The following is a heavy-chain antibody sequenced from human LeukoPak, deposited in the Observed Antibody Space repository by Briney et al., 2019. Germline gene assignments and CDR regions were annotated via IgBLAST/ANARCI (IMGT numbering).Heavy chain of an antibody. CDR1: GGTFSSYA. CDR2: IIPIFGTA. CDR3: ASFIGYCSSTSCYGPFDYYYGMDV. D-gene: IGHD2-2*01. Sequence: ASVKVFCKASGGTFSSYAISWVGQAPGQGLEWMGGIIPIFGTANYAQKFQGRVTITADESTSTAYMELSSLRSEDTAVYYCASFIGYCSSTSCYGPFDYYYGMDVWGQGTTVTVSS. V-gene: IGHV1-69*13. J-gene: IGHJ6*02.